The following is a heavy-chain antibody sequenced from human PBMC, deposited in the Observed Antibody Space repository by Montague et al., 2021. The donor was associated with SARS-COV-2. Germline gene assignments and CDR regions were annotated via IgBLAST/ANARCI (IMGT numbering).Heavy chain of an antibody. Sequence: SETLSLTCAVSRGSFSNYYWTWIRQSPGKGLEWIGEINQGGAPNYTPSLKSRVTISLETSKKQISLKLNSVTVADTAVFFCARGRPVQGSFRHFDSISSGALDIWAQGSLVIVSS. D-gene: IGHD3-9*01. CDR2: INQGGAP. V-gene: IGHV4-34*01. CDR3: ARGRPVQGSFRHFDSISSGALDI. CDR1: RGSFSNYY. J-gene: IGHJ3*02.